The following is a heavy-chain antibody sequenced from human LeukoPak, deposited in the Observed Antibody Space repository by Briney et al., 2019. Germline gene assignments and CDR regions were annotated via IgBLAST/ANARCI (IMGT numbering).Heavy chain of an antibody. D-gene: IGHD1-26*01. CDR3: TRVRRESPRWFDP. CDR1: GFTFSTYW. CDR2: INSDGSNT. V-gene: IGHV3-74*01. J-gene: IGHJ5*02. Sequence: GGSLRLTCAASGFTFSTYWMYWVRQAPGKGLVWVAHINSDGSNTNYADSVKGRFTISRDNAENMVYLQMNSLGAEDTAVHYCTRVRRESPRWFDPWGQGTLVTVSS.